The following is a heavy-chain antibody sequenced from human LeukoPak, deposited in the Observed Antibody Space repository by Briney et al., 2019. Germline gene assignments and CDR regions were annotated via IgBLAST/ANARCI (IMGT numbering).Heavy chain of an antibody. CDR1: GGSISSGGYS. Sequence: SQTLSLTCAVSGGSISSGGYSWSWIRQPPGKGLEWIGYIYHSGSTYYNPSLKSRVTISVDRSKNQFSLKLSSVTAADTAVYYCARGDGYSSSPNWFDPWGQGTLVTVSS. CDR2: IYHSGST. J-gene: IGHJ5*02. CDR3: ARGDGYSSSPNWFDP. D-gene: IGHD6-13*01. V-gene: IGHV4-30-2*01.